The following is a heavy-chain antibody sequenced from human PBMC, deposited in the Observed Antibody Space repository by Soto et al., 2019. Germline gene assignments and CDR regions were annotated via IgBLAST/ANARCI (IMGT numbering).Heavy chain of an antibody. CDR2: VKDGGHT. J-gene: IGHJ4*02. V-gene: IGHV4-34*01. CDR1: GGSLSGYY. Sequence: QVQLQQWGAGLLKPSETLSLNCAVTGGSLSGYYWSWIRQPPGKGLEWIGEVKDGGHTNYSPSLRGRVTISSDTANNHFSLSLTSVTAADTGVYYCARGEEGVVATQWAQGSLVTVSS. CDR3: ARGEEGVVATQ. D-gene: IGHD5-12*01.